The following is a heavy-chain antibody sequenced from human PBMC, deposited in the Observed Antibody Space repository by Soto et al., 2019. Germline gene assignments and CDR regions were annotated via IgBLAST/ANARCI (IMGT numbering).Heavy chain of an antibody. CDR3: AKDVARITTFGAGDAFDI. D-gene: IGHD3-3*01. CDR1: GFTVSRYA. J-gene: IGHJ3*02. Sequence: EVQLLESGGGLVQPGGSLRLSCTASGFTVSRYAMSWVRQAPGKGLEWVSGIGGVGGRTYYAHSVKGRFTISRDKSKDTLYLQMNRLRAEDTAIYYCAKDVARITTFGAGDAFDIWGQGTMVTVFS. CDR2: IGGVGGRT. V-gene: IGHV3-23*01.